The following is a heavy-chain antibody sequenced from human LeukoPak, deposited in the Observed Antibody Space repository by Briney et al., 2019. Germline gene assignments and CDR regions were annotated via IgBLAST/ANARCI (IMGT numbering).Heavy chain of an antibody. D-gene: IGHD3-22*01. CDR3: ARASYYYDSSGGYAFDI. J-gene: IGHJ3*02. CDR2: IGDNGSDK. Sequence: PGRSLRLSCAASGFTFSSFVMHWVRRAPGKGLEWVAVIGDNGSDKYYADSVKGRFTISRDTSRNMLYLQMNSLRAEDTALFYCARASYYYDSSGGYAFDIWGQGTMVTVSS. CDR1: GFTFSSFV. V-gene: IGHV3-33*01.